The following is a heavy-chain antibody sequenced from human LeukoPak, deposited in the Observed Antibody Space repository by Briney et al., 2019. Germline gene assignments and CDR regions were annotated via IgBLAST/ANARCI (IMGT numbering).Heavy chain of an antibody. V-gene: IGHV3-11*03. CDR3: AKPACSSGGSCMRFDY. CDR2: ISSSSSYT. J-gene: IGHJ4*02. D-gene: IGHD2-15*01. Sequence: PGGSLRLSCAASGFTFSDYYMSWVRQAPGKGREWDSYISSSSSYTNYADSVKGRFTISRDNAKNSLYLQMNSLRAEDTAVYYCAKPACSSGGSCMRFDYWGQGTLVTVSS. CDR1: GFTFSDYY.